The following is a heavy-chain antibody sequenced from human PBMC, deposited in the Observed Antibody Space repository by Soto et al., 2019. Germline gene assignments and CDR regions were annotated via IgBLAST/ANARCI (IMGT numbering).Heavy chain of an antibody. CDR3: ATMGTPATGLYFFDY. Sequence: QVQLQESGPGLVKPSQTLSLTCTVSGGSISSGNYYWSWILQPPGKGLEWIGFISYCWSTYYSTSLNSRVIISVDTSKSQFSLNLSFVTAADTAVYYCATMGTPATGLYFFDYWGQGSLVTVSS. CDR2: ISYCWST. D-gene: IGHD2-15*01. CDR1: GGSISSGNYY. V-gene: IGHV4-30-4*01. J-gene: IGHJ4*02.